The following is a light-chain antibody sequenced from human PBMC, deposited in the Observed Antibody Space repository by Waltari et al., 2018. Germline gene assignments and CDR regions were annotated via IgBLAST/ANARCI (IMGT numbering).Light chain of an antibody. CDR1: QSVTRA. CDR2: DTS. J-gene: IGKJ1*01. CDR3: QHYVRLPAT. V-gene: IGKV3-20*01. Sequence: EILLTQSPGTLSLSPGERATLSCRASQSVTRALAWYQQKPGQAPRLLIYDTSKRATGIPDRFSGSGSGTDFSLTISRLEPEDSAVYYCQHYVRLPATFGQGTKVEIK.